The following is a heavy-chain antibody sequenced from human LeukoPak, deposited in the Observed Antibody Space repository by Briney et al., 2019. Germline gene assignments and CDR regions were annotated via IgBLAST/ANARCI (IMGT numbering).Heavy chain of an antibody. J-gene: IGHJ5*02. V-gene: IGHV4-4*07. CDR1: GGSISSYY. D-gene: IGHD3-3*01. CDR2: IYTSGST. CDR3: ARVNYDFWSGPQNNWFDP. Sequence: TSETLSLTCTVSGGSISSYYWSWIRQPAGKGLEWIGRIYTSGSTNYNPSLKSRVTMSVDTSKNQFSLKLSSVTAADTAVYYCARVNYDFWSGPQNNWFDPWGQGTLVTVSS.